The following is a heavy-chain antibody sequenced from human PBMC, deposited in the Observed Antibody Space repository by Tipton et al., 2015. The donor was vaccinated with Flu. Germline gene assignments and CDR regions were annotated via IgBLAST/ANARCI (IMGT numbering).Heavy chain of an antibody. CDR3: ALGNSYLSHFDS. CDR2: ISHSGRT. J-gene: IGHJ4*02. CDR1: DYSISSGYY. D-gene: IGHD5-18*01. Sequence: TLSLTCTVSDYSISSGYYWGWIRQPPGKGLEWIGCISHSGRTYYNPSLKSRVTISLDTSKSQFSMTLTSVTAADTAVYFCALGNSYLSHFDSWGQGTLVTVSS. V-gene: IGHV4-38-2*02.